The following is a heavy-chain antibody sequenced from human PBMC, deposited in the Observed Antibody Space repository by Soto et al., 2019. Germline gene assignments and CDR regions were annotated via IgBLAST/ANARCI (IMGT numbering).Heavy chain of an antibody. CDR3: PRDNGRGSSAAFDI. CDR1: GGTFSSYG. Sequence: SVKVSCKASGGTFSSYGISWVRQAPGQGLEWMGGIIPVFGKANYAQKFQGRVTVTADHSPSTAYMELTSLRCEDTAVYYCPRDNGRGSSAAFDIWGQGTMVTVSS. V-gene: IGHV1-69*13. CDR2: IIPVFGKA. J-gene: IGHJ3*02. D-gene: IGHD1-26*01.